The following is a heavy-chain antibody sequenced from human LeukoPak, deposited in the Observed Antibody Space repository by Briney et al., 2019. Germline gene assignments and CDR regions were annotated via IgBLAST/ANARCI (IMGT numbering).Heavy chain of an antibody. CDR2: ISYDGSNK. J-gene: IGHJ4*02. CDR1: GFSFSSYG. V-gene: IGHV3-30*03. CDR3: ARDHNSYGAFIDY. D-gene: IGHD5-18*01. Sequence: PGRSLRLSCAASGFSFSSYGMHWVRQAPGKGLEWVAVISYDGSNKYYADSVKGRFTISRDNSKNTLYLQMNSLRAEDTAVYYCARDHNSYGAFIDYWGQGTLVTVSS.